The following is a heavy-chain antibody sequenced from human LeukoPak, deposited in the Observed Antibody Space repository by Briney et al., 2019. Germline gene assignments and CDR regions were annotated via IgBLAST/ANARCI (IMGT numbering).Heavy chain of an antibody. Sequence: GGSLRLSCAASGFTFSDFSMHWVRQAPGKGLEGVSSISSGSTYIYSADSLKGRSTISRDNAKKSLYLQMNSLRDEASAVYHCTRGPTLIGVAGTWPLDYWGQGTLVTVSS. D-gene: IGHD6-19*01. CDR3: TRGPTLIGVAGTWPLDY. V-gene: IGHV3-21*01. J-gene: IGHJ4*02. CDR1: GFTFSDFS. CDR2: ISSGSTYI.